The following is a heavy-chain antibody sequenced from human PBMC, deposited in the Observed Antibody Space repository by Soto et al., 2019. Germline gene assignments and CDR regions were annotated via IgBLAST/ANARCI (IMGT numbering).Heavy chain of an antibody. Sequence: QVQLQDSGPGLVKPSETLSLTCTVSGGSVSSGTHYWSWIRQPPGKGLEWIGYIYYSGSTNYNPSLKSRVTLSIDTSKNQFSLNLSSVTAADTAVYYCARLLYYYDSSGYYGRHFDYWGQGTLATVSS. J-gene: IGHJ4*02. CDR2: IYYSGST. CDR1: GGSVSSGTHY. CDR3: ARLLYYYDSSGYYGRHFDY. D-gene: IGHD3-22*01. V-gene: IGHV4-61*01.